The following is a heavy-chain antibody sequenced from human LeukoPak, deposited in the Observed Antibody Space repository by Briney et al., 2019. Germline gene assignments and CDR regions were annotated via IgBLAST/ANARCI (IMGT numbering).Heavy chain of an antibody. Sequence: SETLSLTCTVSGGSISSGGYYWSWIRQHPGKGLEWIGYIYYSGSTYYNPSIKSRVTISVDTSKNQFSLKLSSVTAADTAVYYCARAWPERLVDYWGQGTLVTVSS. CDR3: ARAWPERLVDY. D-gene: IGHD1-1*01. CDR2: IYYSGST. CDR1: GGSISSGGYY. V-gene: IGHV4-31*03. J-gene: IGHJ4*02.